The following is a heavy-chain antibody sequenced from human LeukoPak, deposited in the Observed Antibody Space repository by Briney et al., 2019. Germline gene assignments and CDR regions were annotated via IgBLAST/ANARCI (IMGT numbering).Heavy chain of an antibody. J-gene: IGHJ6*04. CDR3: ARDRSSGPMDV. CDR1: GGSIGSYY. Sequence: PSETLSLTYTVSGGSIGSYYWSWIRQPPGKGLEWIGYIYYSGSTNYNPSLKSRVTISVDTSKNQFSLKLSSVTAADTAVYYCARDRSSGPMDVWGKGTTVTVSS. D-gene: IGHD3-10*01. CDR2: IYYSGST. V-gene: IGHV4-59*01.